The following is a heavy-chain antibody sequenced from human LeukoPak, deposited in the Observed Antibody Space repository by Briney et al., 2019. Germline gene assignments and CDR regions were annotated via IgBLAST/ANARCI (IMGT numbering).Heavy chain of an antibody. CDR1: GYTFTSSG. J-gene: IGHJ6*03. CDR3: ARDGLGSSRYFGYYYYMDG. V-gene: IGHV1-18*01. Sequence: ASVKVSCKASGYTFTSSGIGWVRQAPGQGLEWMGWISAYNGNTNYAQKLQGRVTMTTDTSTSTAYMELRSLRSYDTAVYYCARDGLGSSRYFGYYYYMDGWGKGTTVTVSS. CDR2: ISAYNGNT. D-gene: IGHD6-13*01.